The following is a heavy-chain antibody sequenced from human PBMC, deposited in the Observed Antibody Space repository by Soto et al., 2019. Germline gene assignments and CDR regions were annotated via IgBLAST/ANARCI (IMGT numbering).Heavy chain of an antibody. J-gene: IGHJ4*02. Sequence: GGSLRLSCAASGFTISTNYMSWVRQAPGKGLEWISITYSGGTTYNADSVQGRFTISTDNSKNTLHLQMNSLRAEDTAVYYCARALNYWGQVTLVTVSS. CDR3: ARALNY. V-gene: IGHV3-66*01. CDR1: GFTISTNY. D-gene: IGHD3-10*01. CDR2: TYSGGTT.